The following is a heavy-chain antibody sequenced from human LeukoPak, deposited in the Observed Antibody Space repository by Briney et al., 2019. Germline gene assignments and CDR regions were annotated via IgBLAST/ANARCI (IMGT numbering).Heavy chain of an antibody. CDR2: ISTSSSYI. D-gene: IGHD3-16*01. J-gene: IGHJ3*02. Sequence: GGSLRLSCEASGFTFSNYAMSWVRQAPGKGLEWVSSISTSSSYIYSADSVKGRFTISRDNAKNSLYLQMNSLRAEDTAVYYCVRDTFSPDAFDIWGQGTMVTVSS. V-gene: IGHV3-21*01. CDR3: VRDTFSPDAFDI. CDR1: GFTFSNYA.